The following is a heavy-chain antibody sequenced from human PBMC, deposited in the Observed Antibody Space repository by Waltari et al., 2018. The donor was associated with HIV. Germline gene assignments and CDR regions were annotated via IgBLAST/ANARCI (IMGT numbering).Heavy chain of an antibody. J-gene: IGHJ6*02. CDR2: LNPKRGGT. CDR3: AREGARMTTMIYYYYGMDV. CDR1: GYTFTGYY. V-gene: IGHV1-2*06. Sequence: QVQLVQSGAEVKKPGASVKVSCKASGYTFTGYYMHWVRQAPGQGLEWMGLLNPKRGGTNYAQQFQGRVTMTRDTSISTDYMELSRLRSDDTAVYYCAREGARMTTMIYYYYGMDVWGQGTTVTVSS. D-gene: IGHD4-4*01.